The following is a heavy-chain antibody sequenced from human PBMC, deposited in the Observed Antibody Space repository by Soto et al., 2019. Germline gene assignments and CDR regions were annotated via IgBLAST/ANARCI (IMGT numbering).Heavy chain of an antibody. CDR2: VNHAGAA. J-gene: IGHJ4*02. CDR3: TRRYFPRQSLDY. CDR1: GGSLTGYF. D-gene: IGHD5-18*01. V-gene: IGHV4-34*01. Sequence: QVHLQQWGAGLLRPSETLSLTCNVSGGSLTGYFWNWIRQPPGRPMGWIGEVNHAGAATYKPSLRSRDSISVDTPQYHFSLRLASVAHTYTALYFCTRRYFPRQSLDYWAQGALVTVSS.